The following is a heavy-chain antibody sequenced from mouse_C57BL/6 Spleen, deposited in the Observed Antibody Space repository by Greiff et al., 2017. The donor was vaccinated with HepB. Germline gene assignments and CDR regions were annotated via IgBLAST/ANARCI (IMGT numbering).Heavy chain of an antibody. D-gene: IGHD1-1*01. V-gene: IGHV1-22*01. CDR1: GYTFTDYN. CDR2: INPNNGGT. J-gene: IGHJ2*01. CDR3: APIYYYGSSPNFDY. Sequence: EVQLQQSGPELVKPGASVKMSCKASGYTFTDYNMHWVKQSHGKSLEWIGYINPNNGGTSYNQKFKGKATLTVNKSSSTAYMELRSLTSEDSAVYYCAPIYYYGSSPNFDYWGQGTTLTVSS.